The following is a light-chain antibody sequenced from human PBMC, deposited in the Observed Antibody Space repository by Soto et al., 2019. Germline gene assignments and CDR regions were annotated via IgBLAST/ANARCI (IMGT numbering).Light chain of an antibody. CDR3: CSYAGTFSFV. V-gene: IGLV2-11*01. CDR2: DVT. CDR1: SSDVGGYDS. Sequence: QSALTQPRSVSGSPGQSVTISCAGTSSDVGGYDSVSWYQQLPDKAPKLMIYDVTKRPSGVPHRFSGSKSGSTASLTISGLQAEDGADYYCCSYAGTFSFVFGAGTKLTVL. J-gene: IGLJ1*01.